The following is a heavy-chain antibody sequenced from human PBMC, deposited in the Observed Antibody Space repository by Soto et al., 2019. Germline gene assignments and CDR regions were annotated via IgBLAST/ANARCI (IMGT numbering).Heavy chain of an antibody. V-gene: IGHV4-59*01. J-gene: IGHJ4*02. Sequence: PSETLSLTCTVSGGSISGYHWSWIRQPPGKGLEWIGYIYFSGSTSYNPSLRSRVAILVDTSKNQFSLKLTSVSAADTAVYYCARHRYGVGLAYWGRGTLVTVSS. CDR2: IYFSGST. CDR1: GGSISGYH. D-gene: IGHD4-17*01. CDR3: ARHRYGVGLAY.